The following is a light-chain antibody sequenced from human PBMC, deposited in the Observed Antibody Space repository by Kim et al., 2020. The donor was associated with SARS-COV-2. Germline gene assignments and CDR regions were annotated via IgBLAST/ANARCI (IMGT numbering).Light chain of an antibody. CDR1: QSVSSSY. CDR2: GAS. CDR3: QQYGSSPRT. J-gene: IGKJ1*01. Sequence: EIVLTQSPGTLSLSPGERATLSRRASQSVSSSYLAWYQQKPGQAPRLLIYGASSRATGIPDRFSGSGSGTDFTLTISRLEPEGFAVYYCQQYGSSPRTFGQGTKVDIK. V-gene: IGKV3-20*01.